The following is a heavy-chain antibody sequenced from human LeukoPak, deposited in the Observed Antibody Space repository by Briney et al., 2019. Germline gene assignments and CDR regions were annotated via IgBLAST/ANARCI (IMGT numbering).Heavy chain of an antibody. V-gene: IGHV4-59*01. CDR3: ARERILRYFDS. CDR2: IYYSGST. J-gene: IGHJ4*02. CDR1: GGSISSYY. Sequence: MASETLSLTCTVSGGSISSYYWSWIRQPPGKGLEWIGYIYYSGSTNYNPSLKSRVTISVDTSKNQFSLKLSSVTAADTAVYYCARERILRYFDSWGQGTLVTVSS. D-gene: IGHD3-9*01.